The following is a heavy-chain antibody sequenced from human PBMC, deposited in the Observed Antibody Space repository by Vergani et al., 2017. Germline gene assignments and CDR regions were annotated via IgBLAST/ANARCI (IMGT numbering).Heavy chain of an antibody. CDR1: GGTFSSYA. Sequence: QVQLVQSGAEVKKPGSSVKVSCKASGGTFSSYAISWVRQAPGQGLEWMGGIIPIFGTANYAQKFQGRVTITAHESTSTAYMELSSLRSEDTAVYYCAREGSYYGSGSYYNGNWFDPWGQGTLVTVSS. J-gene: IGHJ5*02. V-gene: IGHV1-69*01. CDR2: IIPIFGTA. CDR3: AREGSYYGSGSYYNGNWFDP. D-gene: IGHD3-10*01.